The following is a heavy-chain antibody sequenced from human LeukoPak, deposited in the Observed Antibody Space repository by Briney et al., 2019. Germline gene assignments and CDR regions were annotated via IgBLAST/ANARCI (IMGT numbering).Heavy chain of an antibody. V-gene: IGHV7-4-1*02. J-gene: IGHJ4*02. CDR1: GYTFTSYA. D-gene: IGHD3-3*01. CDR3: AINPRHYDFWSGYYLW. Sequence: ASVKVYCKASGYTFTSYAMNWVRQAPGQGLEWMGWINTNTGNPTYAQGFTGRFVFSLDTSVSTAYLQISSLKAEDTAVYYCAINPRHYDFWSGYYLWWGQGTLVTVSS. CDR2: INTNTGNP.